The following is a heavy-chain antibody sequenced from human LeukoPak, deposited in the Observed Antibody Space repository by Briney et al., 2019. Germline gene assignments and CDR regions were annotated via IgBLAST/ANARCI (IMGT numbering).Heavy chain of an antibody. CDR3: ARGTVYWFDP. CDR2: IYYSGST. Sequence: SEPLSLTCTVSGASVSSGSYYWSWIRQPPGKGLEWIGYIYYSGSTNYYPSPESRVTISVDTSKNQFSLKLSSVTAADTAVYYCARGTVYWFDPWGQGDLVSVSS. V-gene: IGHV4-61*01. J-gene: IGHJ5*02. D-gene: IGHD4-17*01. CDR1: GASVSSGSYY.